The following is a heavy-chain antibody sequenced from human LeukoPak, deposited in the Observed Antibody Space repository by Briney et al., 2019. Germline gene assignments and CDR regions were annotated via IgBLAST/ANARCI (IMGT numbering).Heavy chain of an antibody. J-gene: IGHJ1*01. CDR3: ARVGPRVGVIRGYFQH. CDR2: TYHSGST. Sequence: SQTLSLTCTVSGGSISSGGYYWSWIRQPPGKGLEWIGYTYHSGSTYYNPSLKSRVTISVDRSKNQFSLKLSSVTAADTAVYYCARVGPRVGVIRGYFQHWGQGTLVTVSS. D-gene: IGHD1-26*01. V-gene: IGHV4-30-2*01. CDR1: GGSISSGGYY.